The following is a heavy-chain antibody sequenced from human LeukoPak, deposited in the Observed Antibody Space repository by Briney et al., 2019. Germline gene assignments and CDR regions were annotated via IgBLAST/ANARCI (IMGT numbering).Heavy chain of an antibody. D-gene: IGHD3-3*01. CDR1: GGSVSSGSYY. Sequence: PSETLSLTCTVSGGSVSSGSYYWSWIRQPPGKGLEWIGYIYYSGSTNYNPSLKSRVTISVDTSKNQFSLKLSSVTAADTAVYYCARVGTYYDFWSGYYRIEFPFDYWGQGTLVTVSS. CDR2: IYYSGST. CDR3: ARVGTYYDFWSGYYRIEFPFDY. V-gene: IGHV4-61*01. J-gene: IGHJ4*02.